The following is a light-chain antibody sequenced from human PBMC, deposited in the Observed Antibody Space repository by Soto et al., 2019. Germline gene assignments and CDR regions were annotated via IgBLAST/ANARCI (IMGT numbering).Light chain of an antibody. V-gene: IGLV2-23*02. J-gene: IGLJ1*01. CDR2: EVS. Sequence: QSVLTQPASVSGSPGQSITISCTGTSSDVGSYNFVSWYQQHPGKVPKVMIYEVSKRPSGVSDRFSGSKSGNTASLTISGLQAEYEADYYCCADAGRSTYVFGTGTKVTVL. CDR3: CADAGRSTYV. CDR1: SSDVGSYNF.